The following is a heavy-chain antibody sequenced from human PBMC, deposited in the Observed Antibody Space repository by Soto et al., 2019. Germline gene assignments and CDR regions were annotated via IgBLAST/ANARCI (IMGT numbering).Heavy chain of an antibody. V-gene: IGHV3-23*01. D-gene: IGHD5-18*01. CDR3: AKDRSVDTRDWFDP. J-gene: IGHJ5*02. Sequence: EVQLLETGGGLVQPGGSLRLSCAASGFTFGTYAMSWVRQAPGKGLEWVSSISGSGDSTYYADSVKGRFTIFRDNSKNTLYLQMNSLRAEDTAVYYCAKDRSVDTRDWFDPWGQGTLVTVSS. CDR2: ISGSGDST. CDR1: GFTFGTYA.